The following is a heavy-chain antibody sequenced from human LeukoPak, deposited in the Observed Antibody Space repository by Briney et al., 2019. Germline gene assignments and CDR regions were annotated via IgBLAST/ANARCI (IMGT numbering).Heavy chain of an antibody. J-gene: IGHJ6*02. V-gene: IGHV3-30*18. CDR3: AKDRSSGPHYYYGKDV. Sequence: GGSLRLSCAASGFTFSSYGMHWVRQAPGKGLEWVAVISYLGDDQFYAESVKGRFTISRDNSKKTVFLQMNSLRGEDTAVYYCAKDRSSGPHYYYGKDVWGRGTTVIVSS. CDR2: ISYLGDDQ. CDR1: GFTFSSYG. D-gene: IGHD6-25*01.